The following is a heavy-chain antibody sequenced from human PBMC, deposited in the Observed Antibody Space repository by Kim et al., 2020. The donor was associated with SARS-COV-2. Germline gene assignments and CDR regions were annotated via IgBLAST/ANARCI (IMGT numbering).Heavy chain of an antibody. CDR3: ARGGNTSSWWAFDC. Sequence: GGSLRLSCAASGFTFSSYSMHWVRQAPGKGLEWVSRIYSDGTTTNYADSVKGRFTISRDNAKNTLYLEMNSLRAEDTAVYYCARGGNTSSWWAFDCWG. V-gene: IGHV3-74*01. CDR1: GFTFSSYS. CDR2: IYSDGTTT. J-gene: IGHJ4*01. D-gene: IGHD6-13*01.